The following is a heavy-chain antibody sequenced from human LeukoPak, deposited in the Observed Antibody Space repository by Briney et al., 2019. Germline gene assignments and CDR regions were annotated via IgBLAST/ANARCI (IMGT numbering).Heavy chain of an antibody. Sequence: PGGSLRLSCAASGFTFSSYWMSWVRQAPGKGLEWVANIKQDGSERYYVDSVKGRFTISRDNAKNSLYLQMNSLRAEDTAVYYWARDKVVGPSNFDYWGQGTLVTVSS. D-gene: IGHD1-26*01. V-gene: IGHV3-7*01. CDR1: GFTFSSYW. CDR2: IKQDGSER. J-gene: IGHJ4*02. CDR3: ARDKVVGPSNFDY.